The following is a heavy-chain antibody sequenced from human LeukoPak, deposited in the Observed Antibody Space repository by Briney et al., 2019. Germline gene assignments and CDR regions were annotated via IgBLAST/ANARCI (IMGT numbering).Heavy chain of an antibody. D-gene: IGHD5-12*01. CDR3: ARARFLGYSGYDLLYYFDY. CDR2: INPNSGGT. CDR1: GYTFTGYY. V-gene: IGHV1-2*02. Sequence: ASVKVSCKASGYTFTGYYMHWVRQAPGQGLEWMGWINPNSGGTNYAQKFQGRVTMTRDTSIGTAYMELSRLRSDDTAVYYCARARFLGYSGYDLLYYFDYWGQGTLVTVSS. J-gene: IGHJ4*02.